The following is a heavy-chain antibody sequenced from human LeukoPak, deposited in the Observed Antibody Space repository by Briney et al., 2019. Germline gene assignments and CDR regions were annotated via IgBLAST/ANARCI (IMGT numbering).Heavy chain of an antibody. CDR2: INGDASST. Sequence: GGSLRLSCAASGLTLSGYWMHWVRQAPGKGLVWVSCINGDASSTSYADSVKGRFTISRDNAKSTLYLQMNSLRVEDTAVYYCARARGNTYGYFEYWGQGTLVTVSS. V-gene: IGHV3-74*01. CDR3: ARARGNTYGYFEY. J-gene: IGHJ4*02. D-gene: IGHD5-18*01. CDR1: GLTLSGYW.